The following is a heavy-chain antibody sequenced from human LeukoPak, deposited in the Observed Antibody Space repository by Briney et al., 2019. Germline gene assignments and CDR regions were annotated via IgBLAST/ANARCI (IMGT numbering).Heavy chain of an antibody. CDR1: GFTFSSYA. CDR3: ARGPICTSNSCYSEDYYYYYMDV. V-gene: IGHV3-30*04. D-gene: IGHD2-2*01. Sequence: GGSLRLSCAASGFTFSSYAMHWVRQAPGKGLEWVAVISYDASNKYYADSVKGRFTISRDNSKNTLYLQMNSLKSEDTAVYFCARGPICTSNSCYSEDYYYYYMDVWGKGTTVTVSS. J-gene: IGHJ6*03. CDR2: ISYDASNK.